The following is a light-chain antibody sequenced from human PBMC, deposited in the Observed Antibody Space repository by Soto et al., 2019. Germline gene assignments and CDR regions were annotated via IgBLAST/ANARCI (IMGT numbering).Light chain of an antibody. CDR1: SSDVGAYNF. CDR3: SSYARNRDIL. Sequence: QSALTQLPSASGSPGQSVTISCTGTSSDVGAYNFVSWYQQYPGKAPRLLIYELTKRPSGVPDRFSGSRSGNTASLTVSGLQTEDEADYYCSSYARNRDILFGGGTKLTVL. J-gene: IGLJ3*02. CDR2: ELT. V-gene: IGLV2-8*01.